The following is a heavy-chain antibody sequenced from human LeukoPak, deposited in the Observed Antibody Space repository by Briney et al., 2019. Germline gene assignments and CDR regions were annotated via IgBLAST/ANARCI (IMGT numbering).Heavy chain of an antibody. CDR2: IYYSGST. D-gene: IGHD3-3*01. V-gene: IGHV4-59*11. CDR1: GGSISSHY. CDR3: ARALWSGYSKYYYYMDV. J-gene: IGHJ6*03. Sequence: SETLSPTCTVSGGSISSHYWSWIRQPPGKGLEWIGYIYYSGSTNYNPSLKSRVTISVDTSKNQFSLKLSSVTAADTAVYYCARALWSGYSKYYYYMDVWGKGTTVTVSS.